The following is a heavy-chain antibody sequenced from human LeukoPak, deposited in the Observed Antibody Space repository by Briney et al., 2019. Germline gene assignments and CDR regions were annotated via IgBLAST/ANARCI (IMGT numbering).Heavy chain of an antibody. CDR1: GFTFDDYA. D-gene: IGHD3-10*01. Sequence: GGSLRLSCAASGFTFDDYAMHWVRQAPGKGLEWVSGISWNSGSIGYADSVKGRFTISRDNAKNSLYLQMNSLRAEDTALYYCAKGVRMVRGVTIPWFDPWGQGTLVTVSS. V-gene: IGHV3-9*01. CDR2: ISWNSGSI. CDR3: AKGVRMVRGVTIPWFDP. J-gene: IGHJ5*02.